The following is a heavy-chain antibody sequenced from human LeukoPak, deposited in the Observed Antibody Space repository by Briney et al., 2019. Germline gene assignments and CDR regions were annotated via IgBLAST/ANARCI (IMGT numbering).Heavy chain of an antibody. D-gene: IGHD3-3*01. V-gene: IGHV1-8*03. Sequence: GASVKVSCKDSGYTFTSYDINWVRQATGQGLEWMGWMNPNSGNTGYAQKFRGRVTITRNTSISTAYMELSSLRSEDTAVYYCAVMAYYDFWSGYYTLDYWGQGTLVTVSS. CDR2: MNPNSGNT. CDR1: GYTFTSYD. J-gene: IGHJ4*02. CDR3: AVMAYYDFWSGYYTLDY.